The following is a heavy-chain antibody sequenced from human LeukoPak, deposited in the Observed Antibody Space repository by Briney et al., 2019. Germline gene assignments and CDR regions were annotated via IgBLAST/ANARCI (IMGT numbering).Heavy chain of an antibody. CDR3: AKSGYNRFDY. D-gene: IGHD5-24*01. CDR1: GFTFSSSA. J-gene: IGHJ4*02. Sequence: GGSLRLSCAASGFTFSSSAMSWVRQAPGKGLEWVSSISGSGSGGSTYYADSVRGRFTISRDNSKNTLYLQMNSLIAEDTAVYYCAKSGYNRFDYWGQGTRVTVSS. V-gene: IGHV3-23*01. CDR2: ISGSGSGGST.